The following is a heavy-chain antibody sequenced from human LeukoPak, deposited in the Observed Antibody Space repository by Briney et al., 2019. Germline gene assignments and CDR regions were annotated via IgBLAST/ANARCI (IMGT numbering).Heavy chain of an antibody. D-gene: IGHD3-10*01. Sequence: PSETLSLTCTVSGGSVSSDSWNWIRQSPGRGLEFIGYIYNTGSSNHNPSLKNPVTISLDKSKGQLSLELSSVTAADTAIYYCARLGKMNLVRGTFWYFDLWGRGTLVTVSS. CDR1: GGSVSSDS. CDR2: IYNTGSS. J-gene: IGHJ2*01. V-gene: IGHV4-59*08. CDR3: ARLGKMNLVRGTFWYFDL.